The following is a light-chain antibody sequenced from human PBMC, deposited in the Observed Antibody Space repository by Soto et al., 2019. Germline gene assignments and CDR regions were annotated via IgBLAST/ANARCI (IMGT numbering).Light chain of an antibody. CDR2: KDI. CDR3: QSADSSVTFVI. J-gene: IGLJ2*01. Sequence: SYELTQPPSVSVSPGQTARITCSGDALSKQYVHWYQQKPGQAPVMVMYKDIVRPSGIPERFSGSTSGTTVTLAINGVQAEDEDNYFCQSADSSVTFVIFGGGTKLTVL. V-gene: IGLV3-25*03. CDR1: ALSKQY.